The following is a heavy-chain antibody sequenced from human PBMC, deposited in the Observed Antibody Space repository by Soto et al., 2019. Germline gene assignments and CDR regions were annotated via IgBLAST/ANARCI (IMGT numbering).Heavy chain of an antibody. CDR1: GDSFNDYY. CDR3: ARESGGATATLDYYYFYMDV. Sequence: VQLAQSGAEVKKPGASVKVSCKTSGDSFNDYYIHWVRQAPGQGLEWMGWINPNGGATKYAQKFQGRVTVTRDTSSRTVYMELSSLRSDDTAVYYCARESGGATATLDYYYFYMDVWGKGTTVTVSS. J-gene: IGHJ6*03. D-gene: IGHD5-12*01. CDR2: INPNGGAT. V-gene: IGHV1-2*02.